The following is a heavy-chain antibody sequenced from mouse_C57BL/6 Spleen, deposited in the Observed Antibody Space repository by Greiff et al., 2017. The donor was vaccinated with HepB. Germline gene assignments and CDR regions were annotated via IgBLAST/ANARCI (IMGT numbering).Heavy chain of an antibody. CDR1: GFTFSSYA. V-gene: IGHV5-4*01. CDR2: ISDGGSYT. J-gene: IGHJ2*01. Sequence: EVQGVESGGGLVKPGGSLKLSCAASGFTFSSYAMSWVRQTPEKRLEWVATISDGGSYTYYPDNVKGRFTISRDNAKNNLYLQMSHLKSEDTAMYYCARDHYGSSYDYWGQGTTLTVSS. CDR3: ARDHYGSSYDY. D-gene: IGHD1-1*01.